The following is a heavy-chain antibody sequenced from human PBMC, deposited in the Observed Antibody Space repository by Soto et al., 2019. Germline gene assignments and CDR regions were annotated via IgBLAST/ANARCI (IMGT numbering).Heavy chain of an antibody. J-gene: IGHJ4*02. CDR3: ARDSRAYYDSSGYFRNPYYFDY. CDR2: IYHSGST. V-gene: IGHV4-30-2*01. CDR1: GGSISSGGYS. D-gene: IGHD3-22*01. Sequence: SETLSLTCAVSGGSISSGGYSWSWIRQPPGKGLEWIGYIYHSGSTYYNPSLKSRVTISVDRSKNQFSLKLSSVTAADTAVYYCARDSRAYYDSSGYFRNPYYFDYWGQGTLVTVSS.